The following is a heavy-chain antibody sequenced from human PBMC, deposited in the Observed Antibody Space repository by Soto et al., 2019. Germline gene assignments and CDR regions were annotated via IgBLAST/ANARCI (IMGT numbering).Heavy chain of an antibody. CDR2: INHSGST. V-gene: IGHV4-34*01. J-gene: IGHJ4*02. CDR1: GGSFSGYY. D-gene: IGHD3-3*01. Sequence: SETLSLTCAVYGGSFSGYYWSWIRQPPGKGLEWIGEINHSGSTNYNPSLKSGVTISVDTSKNQFSLKLSSVIAADTAVYYCARPHYDFWSGYPHFDYWGQGTLVTVSS. CDR3: ARPHYDFWSGYPHFDY.